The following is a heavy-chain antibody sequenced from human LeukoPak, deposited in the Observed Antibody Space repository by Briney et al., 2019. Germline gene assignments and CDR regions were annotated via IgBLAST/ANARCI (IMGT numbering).Heavy chain of an antibody. CDR2: IIPIFGTA. CDR3: ARGGGNSRLGGYYYYYMDV. CDR1: GGTFISYA. Sequence: SVKVSCKASGGTFISYAISWVRQAPGQGLEWMGRIIPIFGTANYAQKFQGRVTITTDESTSTAYMELSSLRSEDTAVYYCARGGGNSRLGGYYYYYMDVWGKGTTVTVSS. V-gene: IGHV1-69*05. D-gene: IGHD4-23*01. J-gene: IGHJ6*03.